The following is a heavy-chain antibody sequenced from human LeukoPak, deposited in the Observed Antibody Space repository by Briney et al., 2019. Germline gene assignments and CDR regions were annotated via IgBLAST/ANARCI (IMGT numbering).Heavy chain of an antibody. V-gene: IGHV1-46*01. D-gene: IGHD1-26*01. CDR2: INPSGGST. CDR1: GYSFTSDY. CDR3: ARSSGSNGGYFDY. J-gene: IGHJ4*02. Sequence: ASVKVSCKASGYSFTSDYIHWVRQAPGQGLEWMGIINPSGGSTTFAQKFQGRVTVTRDTSTNTVSMELNSLRSKDTAVYYCARSSGSNGGYFDYWGQGTLVTVSS.